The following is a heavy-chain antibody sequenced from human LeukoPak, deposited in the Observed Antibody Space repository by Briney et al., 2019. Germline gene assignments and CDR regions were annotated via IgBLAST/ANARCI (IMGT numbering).Heavy chain of an antibody. CDR2: ISSSSSYI. CDR1: GFTFSSYS. Sequence: KSGGSLRLSCAVSGFTFSSYSMNWVRQAPGKGLEWVSSISSSSSYIYYADSVKGRFTISRDNAKNSLYLQMNSLRAEDTAVYYCARDEMSAYYYGSGSYWGQGTLVTVSS. CDR3: ARDEMSAYYYGSGSY. D-gene: IGHD3-10*01. V-gene: IGHV3-21*01. J-gene: IGHJ4*02.